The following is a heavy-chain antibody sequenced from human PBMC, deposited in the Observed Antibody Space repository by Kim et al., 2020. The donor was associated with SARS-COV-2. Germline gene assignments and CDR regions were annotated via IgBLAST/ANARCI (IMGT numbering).Heavy chain of an antibody. D-gene: IGHD6-13*01. V-gene: IGHV3-30*07. Sequence: DCVKGRFTISRVNSKNTLYLQMNSLRAEDTAVYYCARDQPGYSSSWYRYWGQGSLVTVSS. CDR3: ARDQPGYSSSWYRY. J-gene: IGHJ4*02.